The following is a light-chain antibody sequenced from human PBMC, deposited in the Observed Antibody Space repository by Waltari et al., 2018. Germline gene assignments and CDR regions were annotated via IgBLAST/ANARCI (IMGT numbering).Light chain of an antibody. CDR2: KAS. CDR3: QQYNSAPWT. J-gene: IGKJ1*01. CDR1: QSISSW. Sequence: TCRASQSISSWLAWYQQKPGKAPKLLIYKASSLESGVPSRFSGSGSGTEFTLTISSLQPDDFATYYCQQYNSAPWTFGQGTKVEIK. V-gene: IGKV1-5*03.